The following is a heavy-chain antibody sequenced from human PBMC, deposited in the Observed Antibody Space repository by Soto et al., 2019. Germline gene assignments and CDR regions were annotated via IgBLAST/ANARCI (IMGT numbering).Heavy chain of an antibody. J-gene: IGHJ4*02. CDR3: EKDTYDSSGYPHVDY. D-gene: IGHD3-22*01. CDR2: ISYDGSNK. CDR1: GFTFSSYG. V-gene: IGHV3-30*18. Sequence: PGGSLRLSCAASGFTFSSYGMHWVRQAPGKGLEWVAVISYDGSNKYYADSVKGRFTISRDNSKNTLYLQMNSLRAEDTAVYYCEKDTYDSSGYPHVDYWGQGTLVTVSS.